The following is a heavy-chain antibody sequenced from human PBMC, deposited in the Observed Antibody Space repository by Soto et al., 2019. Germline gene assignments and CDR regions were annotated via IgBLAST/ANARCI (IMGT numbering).Heavy chain of an antibody. CDR3: ATEVERRGPDDAFDI. V-gene: IGHV3-64*01. CDR2: ISSNGGST. J-gene: IGHJ3*02. D-gene: IGHD1-26*01. Sequence: PGGSLRLSCAASGFTFSSYAMHWVRQAPGKGLEYVSAISSNGGSTYYANSVKGRFTISRDNSKNTLYLQMGSLRAEDIAVYYCATEVERRGPDDAFDIWGQGTMVTVSS. CDR1: GFTFSSYA.